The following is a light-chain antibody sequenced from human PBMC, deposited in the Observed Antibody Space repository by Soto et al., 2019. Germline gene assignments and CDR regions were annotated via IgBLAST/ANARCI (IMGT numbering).Light chain of an antibody. Sequence: QSALTQPPSASGSPGQSVTISCTGTSSDVGGYNYVSWYQQHPGKAPKLMISEVSKRPSGVPDRVSGSKSGNTASLTVSGLQAEDEADYYCISLAGNNNLVFGGGTKLTVL. CDR3: ISLAGNNNLV. CDR2: EVS. J-gene: IGLJ2*01. CDR1: SSDVGGYNY. V-gene: IGLV2-8*01.